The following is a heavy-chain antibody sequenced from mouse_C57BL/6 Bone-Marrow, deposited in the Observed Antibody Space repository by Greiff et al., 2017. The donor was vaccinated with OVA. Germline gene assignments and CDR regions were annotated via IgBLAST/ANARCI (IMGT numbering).Heavy chain of an antibody. V-gene: IGHV5-4*03. CDR1: GFTFSSYA. CDR3: ARGSNYDAMDY. Sequence: EVNVVESGGGLVKPGGSLKLSCAASGFTFSSYAMSWVRQTPEKRLEWVATISDGGSYTYYPDNVKGRFTISRDNAKNNLYLQMSHLKSEDTAMYYCARGSNYDAMDYWGQGTSVTVSS. J-gene: IGHJ4*01. CDR2: ISDGGSYT. D-gene: IGHD2-5*01.